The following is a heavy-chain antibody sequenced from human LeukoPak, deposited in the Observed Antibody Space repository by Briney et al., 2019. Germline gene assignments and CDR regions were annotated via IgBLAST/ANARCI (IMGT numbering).Heavy chain of an antibody. CDR3: AKSNGYGLVDI. Sequence: SETLSLTCSVSGYAISSGYFWGWIRQPPGKGLEWIGTIYHSGSTYYNPSLKSRVTISLDTSRNQFSLKLNSVTAADTAVYYCAKSNGYGLVDIWGQGTMVTVSS. D-gene: IGHD3-10*01. CDR2: IYHSGST. CDR1: GYAISSGYF. J-gene: IGHJ3*02. V-gene: IGHV4-38-2*02.